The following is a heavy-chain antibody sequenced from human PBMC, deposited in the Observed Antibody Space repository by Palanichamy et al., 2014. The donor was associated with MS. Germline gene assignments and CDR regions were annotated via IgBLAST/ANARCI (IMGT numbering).Heavy chain of an antibody. D-gene: IGHD2-21*01. CDR1: GFTFSNCW. Sequence: EVQLVESGGGLVQPGGSLRLSCAASGFTFSNCWMIWVRQAPGKGLEWVANINRDGGERNYLDSVKGRFTISRDNAKNSLYLQLNSLRAEDTAVYLCATYRNEENLWTFFDYWGQGTLVTVSS. CDR3: ATYRNEENLWTFFDY. CDR2: INRDGGER. J-gene: IGHJ4*02. V-gene: IGHV3-7*01.